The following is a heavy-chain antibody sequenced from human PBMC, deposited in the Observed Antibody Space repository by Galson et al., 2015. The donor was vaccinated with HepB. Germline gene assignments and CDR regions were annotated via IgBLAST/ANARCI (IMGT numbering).Heavy chain of an antibody. Sequence: SLRLSCAASEFSIDNYYMNWVRQAPGKGLEWVSVIHRGGATFYTDSVKGRSTISRDISKNTLYLQMNSLRGEDTAVYYCARESWYGFHSWGQGTLVSVSS. J-gene: IGHJ4*02. CDR3: ARESWYGFHS. CDR2: IHRGGAT. V-gene: IGHV3-53*01. D-gene: IGHD3-10*01. CDR1: EFSIDNYY.